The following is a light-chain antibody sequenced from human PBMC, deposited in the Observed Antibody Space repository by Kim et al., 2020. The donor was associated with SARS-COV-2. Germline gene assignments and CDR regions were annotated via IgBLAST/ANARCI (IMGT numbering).Light chain of an antibody. CDR3: QSYDSNNHGG. J-gene: IGLJ2*01. CDR2: EDN. V-gene: IGLV6-57*01. Sequence: NFMLTQPHSVSESPGKTVAISCTRSSGSIANTYVQWYQQRPGSSPTTVIYEDNQRPSGVPDRFSGSIDRSSNSASLTISGLKTEDEADYYCQSYDSNNHGGFGGGTQLTVL. CDR1: SGSIANTY.